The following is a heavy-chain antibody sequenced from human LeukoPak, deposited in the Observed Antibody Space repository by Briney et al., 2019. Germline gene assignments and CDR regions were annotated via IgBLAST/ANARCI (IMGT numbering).Heavy chain of an antibody. CDR3: AKDYY. Sequence: GGSLRLSCAASGFSFSSFAMTWVRQAPGKGLEWVSTIRSNGATAYNADSVKGRFTISRDNSKNTLYLQMNSLRAEDTAVYYCAKDYYWGQGTLVTVSS. V-gene: IGHV3-23*01. CDR2: IRSNGATA. J-gene: IGHJ4*02. CDR1: GFSFSSFA.